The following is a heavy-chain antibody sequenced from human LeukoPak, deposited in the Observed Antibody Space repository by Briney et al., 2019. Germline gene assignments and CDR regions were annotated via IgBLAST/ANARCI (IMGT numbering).Heavy chain of an antibody. V-gene: IGHV3-23*01. CDR2: ISGSGGST. CDR1: GFTFSSYA. J-gene: IGHJ4*02. CDR3: AKKATAYYYDSSGYFPVGY. D-gene: IGHD3-22*01. Sequence: GGSLRLSCAASGFTFSSYAMSWVRQAPGKGLEWVSAISGSGGSTYYADSVKGRFTISRDNSKNTLYLQMNSLRAEDTAVYYCAKKATAYYYDSSGYFPVGYWGQGTLVTVSS.